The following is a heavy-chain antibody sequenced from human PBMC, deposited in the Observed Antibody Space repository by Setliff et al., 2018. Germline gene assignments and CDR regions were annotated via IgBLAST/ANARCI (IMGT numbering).Heavy chain of an antibody. CDR1: GYTLSNSI. D-gene: IGHD2-8*01. J-gene: IGHJ4*02. Sequence: ASVKVSCKASGYTLSNSILSWVRQAPGQGLEWVGWIRAYNGKTYSAQKFQDRVTLTTHTSTNMGYLELRDLRSDDTAVYYCLRLVRYCTKIACQATSGDEVWGLGTLVTVSS. CDR3: LRLVRYCTKIACQATSGDEV. CDR2: IRAYNGKT. V-gene: IGHV1-18*01.